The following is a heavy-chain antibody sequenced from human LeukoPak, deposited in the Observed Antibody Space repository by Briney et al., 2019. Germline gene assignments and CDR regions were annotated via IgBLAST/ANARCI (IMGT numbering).Heavy chain of an antibody. CDR2: ISSSSSYI. J-gene: IGHJ4*02. Sequence: PGGSLRLSCAASGFTFSSYSMNWVRQAPGKGLEWVSSISSSSSYIYYADSVKGRFTISRDNAKNSLYLQMNSLRAEDTAVYYCARVGDYGDYADYWGQGTLVTVSS. D-gene: IGHD4-17*01. CDR1: GFTFSSYS. CDR3: ARVGDYGDYADY. V-gene: IGHV3-21*01.